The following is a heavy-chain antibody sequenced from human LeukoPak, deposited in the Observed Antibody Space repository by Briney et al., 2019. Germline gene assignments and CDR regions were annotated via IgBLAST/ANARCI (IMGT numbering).Heavy chain of an antibody. D-gene: IGHD6-19*01. CDR1: GFPFSSYG. V-gene: IGHV3-33*01. CDR2: IWYDGSNK. Sequence: GSLRLSCAASGFPFSSYGMHWVRQAPGKGLEWVAVIWYDGSNKYYADSVKGRFTISRDNSKNTLYLQMNSLRAEDTAVYYCARVLAVAGNPYYYGMDVWGKGTAVTVSS. CDR3: ARVLAVAGNPYYYGMDV. J-gene: IGHJ6*04.